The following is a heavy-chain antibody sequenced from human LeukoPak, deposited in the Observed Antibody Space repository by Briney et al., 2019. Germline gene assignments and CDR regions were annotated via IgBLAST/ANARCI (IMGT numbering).Heavy chain of an antibody. CDR3: AKEDYGGNSKTFGI. J-gene: IGHJ3*02. CDR1: GFTFSSYA. D-gene: IGHD4-23*01. Sequence: HSGGSLRLSCAASGFTFSSYAMAWIRQAPGKGLEGVSTVTNSGSSTYYADSVKGRFTISRDNSKNTLFLQMNSLRAEDTAVYYCAKEDYGGNSKTFGIWGQGTMVTVSS. V-gene: IGHV3-23*01. CDR2: VTNSGSST.